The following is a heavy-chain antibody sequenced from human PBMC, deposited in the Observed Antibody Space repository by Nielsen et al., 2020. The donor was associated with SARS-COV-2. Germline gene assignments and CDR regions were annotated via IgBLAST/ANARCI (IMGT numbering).Heavy chain of an antibody. V-gene: IGHV3-48*01. Sequence: GGSLRLSCAASGFTFSSYSMNWVRQAPGKGLEWVSYISSSSSTIYYADSVKARFTISRDNAKNSLYLQMNSLRAEDTAVYYCARDGELYPCGFDYWGQGTLVTVSS. CDR1: GFTFSSYS. CDR2: ISSSSSTI. J-gene: IGHJ4*02. CDR3: ARDGELYPCGFDY. D-gene: IGHD3-10*01.